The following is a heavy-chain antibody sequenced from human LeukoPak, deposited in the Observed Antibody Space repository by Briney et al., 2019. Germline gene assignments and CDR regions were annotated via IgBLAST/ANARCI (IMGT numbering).Heavy chain of an antibody. D-gene: IGHD6-19*01. V-gene: IGHV3-9*01. J-gene: IGHJ4*02. Sequence: GTSLRLSCAASGFSFDDYVMHWVRQAPGKGLEWVSGISWNSGSIGYADSVKGRFTISRDNAKNSLYLQMNSLRAEDTALYYCAKSEQWLVRGPFDYWGQGTLVTVSS. CDR3: AKSEQWLVRGPFDY. CDR2: ISWNSGSI. CDR1: GFSFDDYV.